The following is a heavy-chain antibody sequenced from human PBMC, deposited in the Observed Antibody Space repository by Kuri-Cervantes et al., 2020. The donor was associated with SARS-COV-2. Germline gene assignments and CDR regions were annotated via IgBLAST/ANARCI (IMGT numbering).Heavy chain of an antibody. D-gene: IGHD2-2*01. CDR2: IRYDGSNK. Sequence: GGSLRLSCAASGFTFSSYAMHWVRQAPGKGLEWVAFIRYDGSNKYYADSVKGRFTISRDNSKNTLYLQMNSLRAEDTAVYYCAKAGKKEGYCSSTSCYLDSDYWGQGTLVTVSS. CDR1: GFTFSSYA. CDR3: AKAGKKEGYCSSTSCYLDSDY. J-gene: IGHJ4*02. V-gene: IGHV3-30*02.